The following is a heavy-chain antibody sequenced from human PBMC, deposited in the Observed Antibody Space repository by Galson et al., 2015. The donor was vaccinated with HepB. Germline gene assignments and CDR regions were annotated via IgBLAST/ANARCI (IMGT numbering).Heavy chain of an antibody. CDR1: GFTFSSYA. Sequence: SLRLSCAASGFTFSSYAMHWVRLAPGKGLEYVSAISSNGGSTYYADSVKGRFTISRDNSKNTLYLQMSSLRAEDTAVYYCVKDRNHYDSSGYFDYWGQGTLVTVSS. D-gene: IGHD3-22*01. CDR3: VKDRNHYDSSGYFDY. CDR2: ISSNGGST. V-gene: IGHV3-64D*06. J-gene: IGHJ4*02.